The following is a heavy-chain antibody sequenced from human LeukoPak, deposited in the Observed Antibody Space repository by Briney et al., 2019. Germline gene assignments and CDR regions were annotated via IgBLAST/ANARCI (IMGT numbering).Heavy chain of an antibody. CDR2: TSRNGNYI. V-gene: IGHV3-21*01. J-gene: IGHJ5*02. D-gene: IGHD4/OR15-4a*01. Sequence: GGSLRLSCAASGFTFSDYSMNWVRQAPGKGLEWVSSTSRNGNYIYYGDSVKGRFTIPRDNAQNSLFLQMNNLRVEDTAVYYCARDLTLSTRGNWFDPWGQGTLVTVSS. CDR3: ARDLTLSTRGNWFDP. CDR1: GFTFSDYS.